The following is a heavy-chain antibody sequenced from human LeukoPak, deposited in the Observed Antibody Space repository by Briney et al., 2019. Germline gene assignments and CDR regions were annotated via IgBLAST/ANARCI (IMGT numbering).Heavy chain of an antibody. J-gene: IGHJ3*02. CDR3: ARGSPYYDFWSGYHRDAFDI. V-gene: IGHV4-34*01. CDR1: GGSFSGYY. CDR2: INHSGST. Sequence: SETLSLTCAVYGGSFSGYYWSWIRQPPGKGLERIGEINHSGSTNYNPSLKSRVTISVDTSKNQFSLKLSSVTAADTAVYYCARGSPYYDFWSGYHRDAFDIWGQGTMVTVSS. D-gene: IGHD3-3*01.